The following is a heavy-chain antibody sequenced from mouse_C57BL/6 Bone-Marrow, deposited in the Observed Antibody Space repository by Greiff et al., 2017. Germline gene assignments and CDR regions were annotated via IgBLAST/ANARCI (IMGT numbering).Heavy chain of an antibody. CDR3: ARDNYDAAFDY. D-gene: IGHD2-4*01. J-gene: IGHJ2*01. CDR2: INYDGSST. CDR1: GFTFSDYY. Sequence: EVKLVESEGGLVQPGSSMKLSCTASGFTFSDYYMAWVRQVPEKGLEWVANINYDGSSTYYLDSLKSRFIISRDNAKNILYLQLSSLKSEDTATYYCARDNYDAAFDYWCQGTTPTVSA. V-gene: IGHV5-16*01.